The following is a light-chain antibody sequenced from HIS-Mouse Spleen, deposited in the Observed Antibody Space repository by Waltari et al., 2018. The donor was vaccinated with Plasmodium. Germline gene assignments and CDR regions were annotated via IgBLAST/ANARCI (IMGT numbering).Light chain of an antibody. CDR3: QQYNSYWT. CDR2: KAS. CDR1: QSISSW. V-gene: IGKV1-5*03. Sequence: DLQMTQSPSTLSASVVDRVTITCRASQSISSWLAWYQQKPGKAPKLLIYKASSLESGVPSRFSGSGSGTEFTLTISSLQPDDFATYYCQQYNSYWTFGQGTKVEIK. J-gene: IGKJ1*01.